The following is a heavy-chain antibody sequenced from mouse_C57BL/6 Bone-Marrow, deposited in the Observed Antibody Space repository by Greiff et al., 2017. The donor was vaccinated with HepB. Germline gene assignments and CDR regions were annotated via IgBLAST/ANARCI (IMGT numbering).Heavy chain of an antibody. CDR2: IDPSDSYT. CDR3: ARVSYGLFAY. J-gene: IGHJ3*01. Sequence: QVQLQQPGAELVKPGASVKLSCKASGYTFTSYWMQWVKQRPGQGLEWIGEIDPSDSYTNYNQKFKGKATLTVDTSSSTAYLQLSSLTSEDSAVYCCARVSYGLFAYWGQGTLVTVSA. D-gene: IGHD1-1*01. CDR1: GYTFTSYW. V-gene: IGHV1-50*01.